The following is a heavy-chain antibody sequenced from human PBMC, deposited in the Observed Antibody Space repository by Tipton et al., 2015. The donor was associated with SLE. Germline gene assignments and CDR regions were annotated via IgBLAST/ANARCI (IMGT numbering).Heavy chain of an antibody. CDR3: ARGHVTEGGALGAFDI. J-gene: IGHJ3*02. CDR2: IYHSGST. Sequence: LRLSCTVSGYSISSGYYWGWIRQPPGKGLEWIGSIYHSGSTYYNPSLKSRVTISVDTSKNQFSLKLSSVTVADTAVYYCARGHVTEGGALGAFDIWGQGTMVTVSS. D-gene: IGHD1-26*01. V-gene: IGHV4-38-2*02. CDR1: GYSISSGYY.